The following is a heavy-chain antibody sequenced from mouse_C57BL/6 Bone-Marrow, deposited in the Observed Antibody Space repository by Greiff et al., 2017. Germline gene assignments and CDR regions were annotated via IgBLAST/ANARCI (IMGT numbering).Heavy chain of an antibody. J-gene: IGHJ4*01. CDR3: ARSYYYYAMDY. Sequence: QVQLQQSGAELVRPGTSVKVSCKASGYAFTNYLIEWVKQRPGQGLEWIGVINPGSGGTNYNEKLKGKATLTADKSSSTAYMQLSSLTSEDSAVYFCARSYYYYAMDYWGQGTSVTVSS. CDR1: GYAFTNYL. CDR2: INPGSGGT. D-gene: IGHD1-1*01. V-gene: IGHV1-54*01.